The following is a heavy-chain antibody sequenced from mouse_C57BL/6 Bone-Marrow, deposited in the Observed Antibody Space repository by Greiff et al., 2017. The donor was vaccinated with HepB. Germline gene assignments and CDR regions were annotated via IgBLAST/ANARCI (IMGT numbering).Heavy chain of an antibody. V-gene: IGHV1-81*01. CDR1: GYTFTSYG. Sequence: QVQLKQSGAELARPGASVKLSCKASGYTFTSYGISWVKQRTGQGLEWIGEIYPRSGNTYYNEKFKGKATLTAVKSSSTAYMELRSLTSEDSAVYFCARIYGSSLFFDYWGQGTTLTVSS. CDR3: ARIYGSSLFFDY. CDR2: IYPRSGNT. J-gene: IGHJ2*01. D-gene: IGHD1-1*01.